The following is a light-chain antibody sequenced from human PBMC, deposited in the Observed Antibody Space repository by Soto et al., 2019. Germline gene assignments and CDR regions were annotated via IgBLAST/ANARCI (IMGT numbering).Light chain of an antibody. CDR2: YDS. CDR1: NIGSKS. Sequence: SYELTQPPSVSVAPGKTARITCGGNNIGSKSVHWYQQKPGQAPVLVIYYDSDRPSWIPEGFSGSNSGNTATLTIGRVEAGDEADYYCQVWDSSSVVFGGGTKLTVL. CDR3: QVWDSSSVV. J-gene: IGLJ2*01. V-gene: IGLV3-21*04.